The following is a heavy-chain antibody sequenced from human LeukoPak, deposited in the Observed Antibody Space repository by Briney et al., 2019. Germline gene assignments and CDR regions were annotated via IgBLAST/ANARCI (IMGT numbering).Heavy chain of an antibody. J-gene: IGHJ4*02. V-gene: IGHV3-7*01. CDR1: GFTFSNYW. CDR3: AREDDWNYEDY. Sequence: GSLRLSCAASGFTFSNYWMSWVRQAPGKGLEWVANIKQDGSEKYYVNSVKGRFTISRDSAKNSLYLQMNSLRAEDTAIYYCAREDDWNYEDYWGQGTLVTVS. CDR2: IKQDGSEK. D-gene: IGHD1-7*01.